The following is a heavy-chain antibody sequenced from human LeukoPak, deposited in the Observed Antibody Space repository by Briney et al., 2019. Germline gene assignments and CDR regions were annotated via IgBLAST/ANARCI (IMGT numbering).Heavy chain of an antibody. V-gene: IGHV3-53*01. Sequence: PGGSLRLSCTVSGFTVSSNSMSWVRQAPGKGLEWVSFIYSDNTHYSDSVKGRFTISRDNPKNTLYLQMNSLRAEDTAVYYCAKRGYDSSGYSLDYWGQGTLVTVSS. CDR3: AKRGYDSSGYSLDY. CDR1: GFTVSSNS. CDR2: IYSDNT. D-gene: IGHD3-22*01. J-gene: IGHJ4*02.